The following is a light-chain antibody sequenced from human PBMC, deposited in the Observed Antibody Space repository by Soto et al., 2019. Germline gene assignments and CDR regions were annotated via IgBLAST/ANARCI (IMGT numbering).Light chain of an antibody. CDR3: QPYNSYSEA. V-gene: IGKV1-5*01. CDR1: QSLNNR. CDR2: GAS. J-gene: IGKJ1*01. Sequence: DIQLTQSPSTLSASVGDRVTITCGASQSLNNRLAWYQQKPGKAPKLLISGASSLQSGVPSRFSGSGSGTEFPLTISSLQPDHFATYYCQPYNSYSEAFGQGTKVDIK.